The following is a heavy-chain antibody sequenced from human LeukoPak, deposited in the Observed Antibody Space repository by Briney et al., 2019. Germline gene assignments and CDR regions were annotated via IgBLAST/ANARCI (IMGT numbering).Heavy chain of an antibody. D-gene: IGHD2-2*01. Sequence: GGSLRLSCAASGFTFSSYEMNWVRQAPGKGLEWVAVISYDGSNKYYADSVKGRFTISRDNSKNTLYLQMNSLRAEDTAVYYCARDSIKYCSSTSCPAPFDPWGQGTLVTVSS. CDR3: ARDSIKYCSSTSCPAPFDP. J-gene: IGHJ5*02. V-gene: IGHV3-30-3*01. CDR1: GFTFSSYE. CDR2: ISYDGSNK.